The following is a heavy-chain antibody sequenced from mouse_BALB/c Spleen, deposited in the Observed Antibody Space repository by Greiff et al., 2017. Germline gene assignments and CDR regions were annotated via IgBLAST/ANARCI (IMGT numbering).Heavy chain of an antibody. CDR2: IYPGSGST. Sequence: QVQLQQSGAELVKPGTSVKLSCKASGYNFTSYWINWVKLRPGQGLEWIGDIYPGSGSTNYNEKFKSKATLTVDTSSSTAYMQLSSLASEDSALYYCARYGSSYWYFDVWGAGTTVTVSS. CDR1: GYNFTSYW. J-gene: IGHJ1*01. D-gene: IGHD1-1*01. CDR3: ARYGSSYWYFDV. V-gene: IGHV1-55*01.